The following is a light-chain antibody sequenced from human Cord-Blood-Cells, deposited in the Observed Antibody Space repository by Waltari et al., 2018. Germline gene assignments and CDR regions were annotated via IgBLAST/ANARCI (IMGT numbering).Light chain of an antibody. CDR2: DVS. CDR3: SSYTSSSTYV. V-gene: IGLV2-14*03. Sequence: QSALTQPASVSGSPGQSITIPFTGTSSDVGAYNSVSWYQQHPGKAPKLMIYDVSNRPSGVSNRFSGSKSGNTASLTISGLQAEDEADYYCSSYTSSSTYVFGTGTKVTVL. J-gene: IGLJ1*01. CDR1: SSDVGAYNS.